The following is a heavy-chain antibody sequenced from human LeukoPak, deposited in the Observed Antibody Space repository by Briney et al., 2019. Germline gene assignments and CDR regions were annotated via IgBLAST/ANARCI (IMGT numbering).Heavy chain of an antibody. D-gene: IGHD3-3*01. CDR1: GGSISSYY. CDR3: ARDKWSGEAFDI. CDR2: IYYSGST. V-gene: IGHV4-59*01. Sequence: SETLSLTCTVSGGSISSYYWSWIRQPPGMGLEWIGYIYYSGSTNYNPSLKSRVTISVDTSKNQFSLKLSSVTAADTAVYYCARDKWSGEAFDIWGQGTMVTVSS. J-gene: IGHJ3*02.